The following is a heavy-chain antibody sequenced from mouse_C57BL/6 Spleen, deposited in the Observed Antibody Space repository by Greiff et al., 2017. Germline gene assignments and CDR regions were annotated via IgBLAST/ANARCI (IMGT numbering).Heavy chain of an antibody. CDR2: IDPENGDT. D-gene: IGHD1-1*01. V-gene: IGHV14-4*01. CDR1: GFNIKDDY. CDR3: TSSYYYATYYFDY. J-gene: IGHJ2*01. Sequence: EVKLMESGAELVRPGASVKLSCTASGFNIKDDYMHWVKQRPEQGLEWIGWIDPENGDTEYASKFQGKATITADTSSNTAYLQLSSLTSEDTAVYYCTSSYYYATYYFDYWGQGTTLTVSS.